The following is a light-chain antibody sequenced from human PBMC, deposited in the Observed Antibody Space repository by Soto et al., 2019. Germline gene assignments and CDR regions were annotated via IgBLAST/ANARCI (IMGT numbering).Light chain of an antibody. J-gene: IGLJ3*02. CDR3: AAWDDSLNGFWV. CDR2: SNN. V-gene: IGLV1-44*01. CDR1: SSNIGSNY. Sequence: QPVLTQPPSASGTPGQRVTISSSGSSSNIGSNYVNWYQQLPGTAPKLLIYSNNQRPSGVPDRFSGSKSGTSGSLAISGLQSEDEADYYCAAWDDSLNGFWVFGGGTKLTVL.